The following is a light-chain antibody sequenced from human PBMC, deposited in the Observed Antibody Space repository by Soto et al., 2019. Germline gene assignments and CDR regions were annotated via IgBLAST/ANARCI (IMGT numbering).Light chain of an antibody. CDR3: QQYGTPRSVT. J-gene: IGKJ5*01. CDR1: QSVDNNY. V-gene: IGKV3-20*01. CDR2: GAS. Sequence: EIVLTQSPGTLSLSPGEEATLSCMASQSVDNNYLAWYQQKPGQTPRLIIYGASGRADGIPHRFSGSGFGTDFTLTISKVEPEDFAVYYCQQYGTPRSVTFGQGTRLEIK.